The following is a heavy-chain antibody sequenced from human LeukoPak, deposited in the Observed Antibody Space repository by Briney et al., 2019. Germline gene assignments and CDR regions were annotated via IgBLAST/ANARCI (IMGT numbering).Heavy chain of an antibody. Sequence: GGSLRLSCAASGFTFSSYWMSWVRQAPGKGLEWVSIISGSGDNTYYADSVKARFTISRDNSKNTLYLHMNSLRAEDTAVYFCARNRESYWVPELDYWGQGTLVTVSS. J-gene: IGHJ4*02. CDR1: GFTFSSYW. D-gene: IGHD3-16*01. CDR2: ISGSGDNT. V-gene: IGHV3-23*01. CDR3: ARNRESYWVPELDY.